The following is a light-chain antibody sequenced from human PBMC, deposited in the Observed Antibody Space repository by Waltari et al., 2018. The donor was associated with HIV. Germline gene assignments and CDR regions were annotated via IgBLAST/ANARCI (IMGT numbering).Light chain of an antibody. CDR3: SSYVTGGSLL. Sequence: QSALTQPASVSGSPGQSVTISCIGSDIDIGMYAYISWYHPPPNRAPRLVVFNANSRPSGSPFRFAGSKSGNTASLTISGLQADDEGVYYCSSYVTGGSLLFGGGTQVTVL. V-gene: IGLV2-14*01. J-gene: IGLJ3*02. CDR1: DIDIGMYAY. CDR2: NAN.